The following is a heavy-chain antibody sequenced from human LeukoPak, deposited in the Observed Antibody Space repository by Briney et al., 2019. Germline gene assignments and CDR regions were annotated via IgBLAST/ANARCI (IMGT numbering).Heavy chain of an antibody. Sequence: SETLSLTCAVSGGFISSNNWWSWVRQPPGKGLEWIGKIYHSGNAYYNPSLKTRVIMSVDKSKNQFSLILSSVTAADTAVYCCARDVGARLSGFWGQGTLVTVSS. D-gene: IGHD6-6*01. CDR3: ARDVGARLSGF. J-gene: IGHJ4*02. CDR1: GGFISSNNW. CDR2: IYHSGNA. V-gene: IGHV4-4*01.